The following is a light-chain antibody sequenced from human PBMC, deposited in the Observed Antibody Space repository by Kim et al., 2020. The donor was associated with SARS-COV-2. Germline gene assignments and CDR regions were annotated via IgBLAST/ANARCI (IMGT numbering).Light chain of an antibody. CDR2: EDA. V-gene: IGLV3-1*01. CDR1: TLGDKY. Sequence: VAPDQPATITASGETLGDKYVSWYQHRAGQSPVLVIYEDATRPSGIPERFSGSNSGNTATLTISETQPVDEADYFCQAWDTNTVIFGGGTQLTVL. CDR3: QAWDTNTVI. J-gene: IGLJ2*01.